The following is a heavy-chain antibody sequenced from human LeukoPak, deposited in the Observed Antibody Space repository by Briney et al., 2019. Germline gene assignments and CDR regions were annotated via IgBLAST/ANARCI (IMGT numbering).Heavy chain of an antibody. CDR1: GFTFGSYA. CDR2: ISYDGSNK. D-gene: IGHD6-13*01. CDR3: ARAQRGDSSSWFEYYYYGMDV. Sequence: GGSLRLSCAASGFTFGSYAMHWVRQAPGKGLEWVAVISYDGSNKYYADSVKGRFTISRDNAKNSLYLQMNSLRAEDTAVYYCARAQRGDSSSWFEYYYYGMDVWGQGTTVTVSS. J-gene: IGHJ6*02. V-gene: IGHV3-30-3*01.